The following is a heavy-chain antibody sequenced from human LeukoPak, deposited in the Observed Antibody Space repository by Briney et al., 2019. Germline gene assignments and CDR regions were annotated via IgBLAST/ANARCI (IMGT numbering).Heavy chain of an antibody. J-gene: IGHJ4*02. CDR3: ARDSYTFGSDY. Sequence: PGGSLRLSCVASGFTFTSYDFNWVRQAPGKGLEWVSYISNGGGTISYADSVKGRFTISRDNAENSVFLQMNTLRAEDTAVYYCARDSYTFGSDYWGQGTLVTVSS. CDR1: GFTFTSYD. D-gene: IGHD3-16*01. CDR2: ISNGGGTI. V-gene: IGHV3-48*03.